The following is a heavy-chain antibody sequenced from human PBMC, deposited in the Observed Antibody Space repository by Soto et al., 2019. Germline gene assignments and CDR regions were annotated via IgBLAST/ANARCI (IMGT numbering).Heavy chain of an antibody. CDR1: GYTFTSYG. CDR2: INAGNGNT. V-gene: IGHV1-3*01. Sequence: AASVKVSCKASGYTFTSYGISWVRQAPGQRLEWMGWINAGNGNTKYSQKFQGRVTITRDTSASTAYMELSSLRSEDTAVYYCASSGSYWGIDYWGQGTLVTVSS. CDR3: ASSGSYWGIDY. D-gene: IGHD1-26*01. J-gene: IGHJ4*02.